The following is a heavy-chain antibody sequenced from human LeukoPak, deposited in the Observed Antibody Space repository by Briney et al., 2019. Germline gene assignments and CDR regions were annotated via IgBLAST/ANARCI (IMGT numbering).Heavy chain of an antibody. CDR2: IYYSGST. CDR3: ARWGSGYWGFDY. Sequence: SETLSLTCTVSGGSISSSSYYWGWIRQPPGKGLEWIGSIYYSGSTYYNPSLKSRVTISVDTSKNQFSLKLSSVTAADTAVYYCARWGSGYWGFDYWGQGTLVTVSS. D-gene: IGHD3-22*01. V-gene: IGHV4-39*01. CDR1: GGSISSSSYY. J-gene: IGHJ4*02.